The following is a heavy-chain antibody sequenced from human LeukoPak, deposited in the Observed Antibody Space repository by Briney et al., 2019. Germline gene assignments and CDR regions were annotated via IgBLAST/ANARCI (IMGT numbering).Heavy chain of an antibody. D-gene: IGHD3-10*01. V-gene: IGHV1-18*01. CDR1: GYTFTSYG. Sequence: ASVKVSCKASGYTFTSYGISWVRQAPGQGLEWMGWISAYNGHTNYAQKLQGRVTMTTDTSTSTAYMELRSLRSDDTAVYDCARFHYYGSGISLGSWGQGTLVTVSS. CDR2: ISAYNGHT. J-gene: IGHJ4*02. CDR3: ARFHYYGSGISLGS.